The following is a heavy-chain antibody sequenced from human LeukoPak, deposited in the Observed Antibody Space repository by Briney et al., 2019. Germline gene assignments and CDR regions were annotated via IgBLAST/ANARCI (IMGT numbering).Heavy chain of an antibody. CDR1: GFTFSSYA. J-gene: IGHJ4*02. D-gene: IGHD3-10*01. V-gene: IGHV3-23*01. CDR3: AKVVGYYGSGSYQSPSFFDY. CDR2: ISGSGGST. Sequence: PGGSLRLSCAASGFTFSSYAMSWVRQAPGKGLEWVSAISGSGGSTYYADSVKGRFTISRDNSKNTLYLQMNSLRAEDTAVYYCAKVVGYYGSGSYQSPSFFDYWGQGTLVTVSS.